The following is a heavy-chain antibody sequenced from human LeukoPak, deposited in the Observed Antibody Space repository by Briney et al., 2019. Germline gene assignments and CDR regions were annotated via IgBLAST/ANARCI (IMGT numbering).Heavy chain of an antibody. CDR2: IYPGDSDT. CDR1: GHSFTSYW. J-gene: IGHJ5*02. CDR3: VRLADCGGDCYSRWFDP. V-gene: IGHV5-51*01. D-gene: IGHD2-21*02. Sequence: GESLKISCKASGHSFTSYWIGWVRQMPGKGLDWMGIIYPGDSDTRYSPSFQGQVTISADKSISTASLHWRSLKASDTAMYYCVRLADCGGDCYSRWFDPWGQGTLVTDSS.